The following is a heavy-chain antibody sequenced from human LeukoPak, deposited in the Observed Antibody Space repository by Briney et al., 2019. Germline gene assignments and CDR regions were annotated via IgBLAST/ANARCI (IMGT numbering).Heavy chain of an antibody. D-gene: IGHD3-3*01. CDR1: GYTFTSYD. CDR2: MNPNSGNT. J-gene: IGHJ6*03. CDR3: ARFLGWSRPFYYYYMDV. Sequence: ASVKVSCKASGYTFTSYDINWVRQATGQGLEWMGWMNPNSGNTGYAQKFQGRVTMTRNTSISTAYMELSSLRSEDTAVYYCARFLGWSRPFYYYYMDVWGKGTTVTVSS. V-gene: IGHV1-8*01.